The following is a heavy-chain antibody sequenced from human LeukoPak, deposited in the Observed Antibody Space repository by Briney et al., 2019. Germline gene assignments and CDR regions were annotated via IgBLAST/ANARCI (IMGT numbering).Heavy chain of an antibody. CDR3: AKERTISDF. D-gene: IGHD2-21*01. CDR1: GSTFSNSG. J-gene: IGHJ4*02. Sequence: GGSLRLSCVASGSTFSNSGIHWVRQAPAKGLEWVAYTRPDGIGGYYGDSVRGRFTVSRDNSQNTVYLQMNSLRAEDTAVYYCAKERTISDFWGQGILVTVSS. V-gene: IGHV3-30*02. CDR2: TRPDGIGG.